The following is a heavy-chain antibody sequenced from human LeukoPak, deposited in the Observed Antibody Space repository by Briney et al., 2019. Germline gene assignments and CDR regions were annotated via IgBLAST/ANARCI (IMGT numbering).Heavy chain of an antibody. CDR2: INPNSGGT. CDR3: ARVSPGYSYGYYFDY. CDR1: GYTFTGYY. V-gene: IGHV1-2*02. D-gene: IGHD5-18*01. J-gene: IGHJ4*02. Sequence: APVKVSCKASGYTFTGYYMHWVRQAPGQGLEWMGWINPNSGGTNYAQKFQGRVTMTRDTSVSTAYMELSRLRSDDTAVYYCARVSPGYSYGYYFDYWGQGTLVTVSS.